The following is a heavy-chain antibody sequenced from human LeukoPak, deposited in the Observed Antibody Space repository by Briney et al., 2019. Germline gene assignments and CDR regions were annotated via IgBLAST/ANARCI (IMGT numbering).Heavy chain of an antibody. Sequence: PSETLSLTCTVSGGSISSYYWSWIRQPPGKGLEWIGYIYYSGSTNYNPSLKSRVTISVDTSKNQFSLKLSSVTAADTAVYYCARVPVTNRGYYYYMDVWGKGTTVTVSS. V-gene: IGHV4-59*01. D-gene: IGHD4-17*01. CDR3: ARVPVTNRGYYYYMDV. J-gene: IGHJ6*03. CDR2: IYYSGST. CDR1: GGSISSYY.